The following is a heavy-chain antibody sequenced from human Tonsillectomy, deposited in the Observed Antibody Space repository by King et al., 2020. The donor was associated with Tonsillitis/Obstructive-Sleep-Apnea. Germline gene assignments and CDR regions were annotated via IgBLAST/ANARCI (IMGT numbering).Heavy chain of an antibody. CDR2: IRSKAYGGTT. D-gene: IGHD3-10*01. Sequence: VQLVESGGGLVQPGRSLRLSCTASGFTFGDYAMSWVRQAPGKGLEWVGFIRSKAYGGTTEYAASVKGRFTISRDDSKSIAYLQMNSLKTEDTAVYYCTRRMGVRRIIDYYYYYYMDVWGKGTTVTVSS. J-gene: IGHJ6*03. V-gene: IGHV3-49*04. CDR3: TRRMGVRRIIDYYYYYYMDV. CDR1: GFTFGDYA.